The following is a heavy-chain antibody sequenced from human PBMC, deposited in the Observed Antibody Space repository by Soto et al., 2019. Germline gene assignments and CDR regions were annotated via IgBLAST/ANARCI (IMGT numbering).Heavy chain of an antibody. D-gene: IGHD6-19*01. V-gene: IGHV1-18*01. CDR2: ISTYNGHT. CDR1: GYTFTNYG. CDR3: ARDWGQQWLAYGMDV. Sequence: QVHLVQSGAEVKKPGASVKVSCKASGYTFTNYGISWVRQAPGQGLEWMGWISTYNGHTTSAQKLQGRVTMTTDTSTNTAYMELRSLRSDDTAVYYCARDWGQQWLAYGMDVWGQGTTVTVSS. J-gene: IGHJ6*02.